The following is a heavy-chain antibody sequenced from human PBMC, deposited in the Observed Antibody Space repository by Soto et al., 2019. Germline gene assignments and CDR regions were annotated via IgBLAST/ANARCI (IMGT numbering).Heavy chain of an antibody. CDR2: IYHSGST. Sequence: QVQLQESGPGLVKPSGTLSLTCAVSGGSISSSNWWSWVRQPPGKGLEWIGEIYHSGSTNYNPSLESRVTISVDKSKNQFSLKLSSVTAADTAVYYCARTSDLTAYYFDYWGQGTLVTVSS. V-gene: IGHV4-4*02. CDR1: GGSISSSNW. J-gene: IGHJ4*02. CDR3: ARTSDLTAYYFDY.